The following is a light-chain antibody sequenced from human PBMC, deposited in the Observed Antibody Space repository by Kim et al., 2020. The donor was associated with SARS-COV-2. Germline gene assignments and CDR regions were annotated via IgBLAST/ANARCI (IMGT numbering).Light chain of an antibody. CDR2: GAS. CDR1: QSVSSNY. J-gene: IGKJ1*01. CDR3: QQYSSSPAT. Sequence: LSPRESATLSCRASQSVSSNYLAWYQQKPGQAPRLLIYGASSRATGIPDRFSGSGSGTDFTLTITRLEPEDFAVYYCQQYSSSPATFGQGTKLEI. V-gene: IGKV3-20*01.